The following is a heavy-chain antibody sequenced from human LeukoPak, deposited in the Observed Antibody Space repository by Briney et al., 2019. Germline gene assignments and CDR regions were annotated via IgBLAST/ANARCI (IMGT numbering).Heavy chain of an antibody. J-gene: IGHJ5*02. CDR1: GYTFSPYW. CDR3: VRDLPRTSGP. CDR2: ISNGGGAT. Sequence: GGSLRLSCVASGYTFSPYWMSWVRQTPGKGLEWVASISNGGGATFYGDSVRGRFTVSRDDAKNTLYLQMNSLRVEDTAVYYCVRDLPRTSGPWGQGTLVTVSS. V-gene: IGHV3-7*03.